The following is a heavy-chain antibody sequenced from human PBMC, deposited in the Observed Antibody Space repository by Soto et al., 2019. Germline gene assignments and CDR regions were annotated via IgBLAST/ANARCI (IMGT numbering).Heavy chain of an antibody. CDR2: IYHSGST. D-gene: IGHD2-15*01. V-gene: IGHV4-4*02. CDR3: ASDNHCSGGSCYSNWFDP. CDR1: SGSISSSNW. Sequence: QVQLQESGPGLVKPSGTLSLTCAVSSGSISSSNWWSWVRQPPGKGLEWIGEIYHSGSTNYNPSLKRRVTISVDKSKNQFSLKLSSVTAADTAVYYCASDNHCSGGSCYSNWFDPWGQGTLVTVSS. J-gene: IGHJ5*02.